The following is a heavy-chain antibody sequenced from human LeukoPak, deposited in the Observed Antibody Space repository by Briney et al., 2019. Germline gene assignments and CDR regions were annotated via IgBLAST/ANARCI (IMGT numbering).Heavy chain of an antibody. D-gene: IGHD4-11*01. CDR3: ARGGTVTTYYYHYGMDV. J-gene: IGHJ6*01. Sequence: ASVKVSCKASGYTFTGYYMHWVRQAPGQGLEWMGWINPNSGGTNYAQKFQGRVTMTRDTSISTAYMELSRLRSDDTAVYYCARGGTVTTYYYHYGMDVWGQGTTVTVSS. CDR1: GYTFTGYY. V-gene: IGHV1-2*02. CDR2: INPNSGGT.